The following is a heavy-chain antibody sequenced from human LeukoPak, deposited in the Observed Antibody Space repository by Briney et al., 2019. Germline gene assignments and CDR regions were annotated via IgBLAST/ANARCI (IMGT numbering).Heavy chain of an antibody. J-gene: IGHJ3*02. CDR1: EFAFSGYA. CDR3: TRILLKWELPGSDAFDI. V-gene: IGHV3-30-3*01. D-gene: IGHD1-26*01. CDR2: ISYDGSKK. Sequence: GRSLRLSCAAAEFAFSGYAFHWVRQAPGKGLEWVAVISYDGSKKYYADSVKGRFTISRDNSKNTLYLQMNSLKTEDTAVYYCTRILLKWELPGSDAFDIWGEGTMVTVSS.